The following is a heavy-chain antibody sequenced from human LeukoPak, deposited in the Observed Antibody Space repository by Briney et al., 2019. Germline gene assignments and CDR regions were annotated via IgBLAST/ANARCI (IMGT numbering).Heavy chain of an antibody. CDR2: INGGGGST. J-gene: IGHJ4*02. V-gene: IGHV3-23*01. CDR1: GVTFSNYA. D-gene: IGHD3-16*01. CDR3: AGDRLPSSYRGHWV. Sequence: PGGSLRLSCAASGVTFSNYAMSWVRQAPGKGLEWVPSINGGGGSTYYADVVKGRFTISRDNSKNTLYLQMNSLRVEDTAVYYCAGDRLPSSYRGHWVWGQGSLVTVSS.